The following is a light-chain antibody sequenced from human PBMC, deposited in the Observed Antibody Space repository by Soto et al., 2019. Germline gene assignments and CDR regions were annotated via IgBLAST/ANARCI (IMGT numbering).Light chain of an antibody. V-gene: IGKV4-1*01. CDR1: QTVLASSNNKDY. CDR3: QQYYSTPRT. CDR2: WAS. J-gene: IGKJ1*01. Sequence: DIVMTQSPDSLAVSLGERATINCKSSQTVLASSNNKDYLTWYQQKPGQPPKLLIYWASTREFGVPDRFSGSGSGTDFTLTISSLQAEDVAVYYCQQYYSTPRTVGHGTAVEVK.